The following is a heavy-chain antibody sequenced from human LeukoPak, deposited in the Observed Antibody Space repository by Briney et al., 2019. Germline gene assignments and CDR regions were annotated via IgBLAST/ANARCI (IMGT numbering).Heavy chain of an antibody. CDR1: GFTFDDYA. Sequence: GRSLRLSCAASGFTFDDYAMHWVRQAPGKGLEWVSGISWNSGSIGYADSVKGRFTISRDNAKNSLYLQMNSLRAEDTALYYCAKGASIAAAGPLVGPYYYYYGMDVWGQGTTVTVSS. J-gene: IGHJ6*02. CDR3: AKGASIAAAGPLVGPYYYYYGMDV. D-gene: IGHD6-13*01. CDR2: ISWNSGSI. V-gene: IGHV3-9*01.